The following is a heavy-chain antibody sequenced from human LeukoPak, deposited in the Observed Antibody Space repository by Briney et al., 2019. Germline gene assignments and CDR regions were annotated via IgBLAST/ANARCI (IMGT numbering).Heavy chain of an antibody. CDR2: INHSGST. CDR3: ARGRPGGSYYNY. V-gene: IGHV4-34*01. Sequence: SETLSLTCAVYGGSFSGYYWSWIRQPPGKGLEWIGEINHSGSTNYNRSLKSRVTISVDTSKNQFSLKLSSVTAADTAVYYCARGRPGGSYYNYWGQGTLVTVSS. D-gene: IGHD1-26*01. J-gene: IGHJ4*02. CDR1: GGSFSGYY.